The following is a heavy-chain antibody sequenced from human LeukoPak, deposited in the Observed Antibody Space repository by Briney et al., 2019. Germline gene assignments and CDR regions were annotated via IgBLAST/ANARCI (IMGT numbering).Heavy chain of an antibody. D-gene: IGHD1-1*01. Sequence: GGSLRLSCAASGFTFGSYAMHWVRQAPGKGLEWVALISFDESNKYYADSVKGRFTISRDNYKNTLYLQMNSLRVEDTAVYYCATELRIGATGYLFAFDIWGQGTMVTVSS. V-gene: IGHV3-30*03. CDR3: ATELRIGATGYLFAFDI. CDR1: GFTFGSYA. CDR2: ISFDESNK. J-gene: IGHJ3*02.